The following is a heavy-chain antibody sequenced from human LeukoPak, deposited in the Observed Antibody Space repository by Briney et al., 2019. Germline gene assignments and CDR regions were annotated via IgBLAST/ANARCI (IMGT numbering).Heavy chain of an antibody. J-gene: IGHJ4*02. CDR3: AKDLSAHPLSAQHGDY. CDR1: GFTFSSCA. V-gene: IGHV3-23*01. D-gene: IGHD6-13*01. Sequence: GGSLRLSCAASGFTFSSCAMSWVRQAPGEGLEWVSTISGSGGITYYTDPVKGRFTISRDNSKNTLYLQMNSLRVEDTAVYYCAKDLSAHPLSAQHGDYWGQGTLVAVSS. CDR2: ISGSGGIT.